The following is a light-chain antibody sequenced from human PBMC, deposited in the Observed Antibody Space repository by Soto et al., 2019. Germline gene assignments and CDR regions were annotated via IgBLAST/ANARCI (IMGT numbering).Light chain of an antibody. Sequence: IVLKQSPGTPSLSPGERATLSCRASQSVSSSYLAWYQQKPGQAPRLLVHHASTRATGVPDRFSGSGSGTEFTLTISSLQSEDFAVYYCQQYNSWPLTFGGGTKVDI. CDR2: HAS. CDR3: QQYNSWPLT. J-gene: IGKJ4*01. CDR1: QSVSSSY. V-gene: IGKV3-20*01.